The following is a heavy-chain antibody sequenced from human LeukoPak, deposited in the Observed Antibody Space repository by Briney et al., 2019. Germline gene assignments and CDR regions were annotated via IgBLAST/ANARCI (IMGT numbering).Heavy chain of an antibody. J-gene: IGHJ5*02. CDR3: ARIPIGVVVPAAIHNWFDP. V-gene: IGHV5-51*01. Sequence: GESLKISCKGSGYSFTTYWIAWVRQVPGRALEWMGIIYPGDSDTRYSPSFEGQVTFSADKSISTAYLQWSSLKASDTAMYYCARIPIGVVVPAAIHNWFDPWGQGTLVTVSS. CDR2: IYPGDSDT. D-gene: IGHD2-2*01. CDR1: GYSFTTYW.